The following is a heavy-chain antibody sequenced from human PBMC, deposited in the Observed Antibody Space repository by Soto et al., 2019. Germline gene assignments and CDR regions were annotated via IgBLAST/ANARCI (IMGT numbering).Heavy chain of an antibody. J-gene: IGHJ6*01. CDR3: ARVPDKYSYGNYYSHYGTDV. V-gene: IGHV1-18*01. CDR2: INAYNGNT. D-gene: IGHD5-18*01. Sequence: QVQLVQSGAEVKKPGASVKVSCKASGNTFNSYGISWVRQAPGQGLEWMGWINAYNGNTNYAQNLQGRVTMTTDTSTSTGYIKLESLRSDDTAVYYCARVPDKYSYGNYYSHYGTDVWGQGTTVTVSS. CDR1: GNTFNSYG.